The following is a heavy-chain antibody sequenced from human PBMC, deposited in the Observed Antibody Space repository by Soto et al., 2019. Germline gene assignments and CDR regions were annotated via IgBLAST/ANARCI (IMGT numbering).Heavy chain of an antibody. CDR2: IYHSGST. Sequence: ASETLSLTCAVSGYSISSGYYWGWIRQPPGKGLEWIGSIYHSGSTYYNPSLKSRVTISVDTSKNQFSLKLSSVTAADTAVYYCARESYYDFWSGYHYYFDYWGQGTLVTVSS. CDR1: GYSISSGYY. V-gene: IGHV4-38-2*02. J-gene: IGHJ4*02. CDR3: ARESYYDFWSGYHYYFDY. D-gene: IGHD3-3*01.